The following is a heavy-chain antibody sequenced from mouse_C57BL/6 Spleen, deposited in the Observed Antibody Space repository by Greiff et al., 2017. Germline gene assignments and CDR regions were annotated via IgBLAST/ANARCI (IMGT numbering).Heavy chain of an antibody. Sequence: EVQLVESGGGLVKPGGSLKLSCAASGFTFSDYGMHWVRQAPEKGLEWVAYISSGSSTIYYADTVKGRFTISRDNAKNTLFLQMTSLRSEDTAMXYCASDGYYQGFAYWGQGTLVTVSA. CDR1: GFTFSDYG. J-gene: IGHJ3*01. CDR2: ISSGSSTI. D-gene: IGHD2-3*01. V-gene: IGHV5-17*01. CDR3: ASDGYYQGFAY.